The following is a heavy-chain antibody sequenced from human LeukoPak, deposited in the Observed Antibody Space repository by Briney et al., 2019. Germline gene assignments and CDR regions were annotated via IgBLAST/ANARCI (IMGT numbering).Heavy chain of an antibody. CDR3: ARADLSDRDYYYYMDV. V-gene: IGHV4-39*01. CDR1: GASLSTSPYY. D-gene: IGHD3/OR15-3a*01. Sequence: SETLSLTCSVSGASLSTSPYYWGWIRQPPGKGLEWIGNIYYTGSTYYNVSLNSRITISIDTTKNLFSLRLNSMTAADTAVYYCARADLSDRDYYYYMDVWGKGTTVTVSS. J-gene: IGHJ6*03. CDR2: IYYTGST.